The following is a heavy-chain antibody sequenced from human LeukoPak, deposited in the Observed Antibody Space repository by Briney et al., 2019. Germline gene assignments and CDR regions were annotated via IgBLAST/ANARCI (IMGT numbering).Heavy chain of an antibody. Sequence: SVKVSCKASGGTFSSYAISWVRQAPGQGLEWMGGIIPIFGTANYAQKFQGRVTITTDESTSTAYMELSSLRSEDTAVYYCVCGVPAAIPSYYYYVDVWGKGTTVTVSS. CDR1: GGTFSSYA. CDR3: VCGVPAAIPSYYYYVDV. J-gene: IGHJ6*03. D-gene: IGHD2-2*02. CDR2: IIPIFGTA. V-gene: IGHV1-69*05.